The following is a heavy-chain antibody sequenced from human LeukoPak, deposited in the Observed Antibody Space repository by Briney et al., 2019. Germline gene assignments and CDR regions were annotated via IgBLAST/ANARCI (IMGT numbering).Heavy chain of an antibody. Sequence: GGSLRLSCAASGFTFSTSWMIWVRQAPGKGLEWVANIKQDGSEKYYVDSVKGRFTISRDNAKNSLYLQMNSLRAEDTAVYYCARDAFSRISIFGVVSGAFDIWGQGTMVTVSS. CDR1: GFTFSTSW. CDR2: IKQDGSEK. J-gene: IGHJ3*02. CDR3: ARDAFSRISIFGVVSGAFDI. V-gene: IGHV3-7*01. D-gene: IGHD3-3*01.